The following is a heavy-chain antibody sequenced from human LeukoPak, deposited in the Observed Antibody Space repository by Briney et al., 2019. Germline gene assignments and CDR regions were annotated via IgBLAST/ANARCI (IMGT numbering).Heavy chain of an antibody. CDR2: MNPNSGNT. D-gene: IGHD6-13*01. V-gene: IGHV1-8*01. J-gene: IGHJ3*02. CDR3: ARDCTGSSSCGGRAYAFDI. CDR1: GYTFTSYD. Sequence: ASVKVSRKASGYTFTSYDINWVRQATGQGLEWMGWMNPNSGNTGYAQKLQGRVTMTRNTSISTAYMELSSLRSEDTAVYYCARDCTGSSSCGGRAYAFDIWGQGTMVTVSS.